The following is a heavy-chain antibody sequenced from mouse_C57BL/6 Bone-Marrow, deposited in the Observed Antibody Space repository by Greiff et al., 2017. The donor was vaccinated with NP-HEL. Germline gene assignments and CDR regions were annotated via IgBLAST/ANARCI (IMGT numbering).Heavy chain of an antibody. Sequence: QVQLQQPGAELVKPGASVKLSCKASGYTFTSYWMHWVKQRPGQGLEWIGMIHPNSGSTNYTEKFKSKATLTVDKSSSTAYMQLVSLTSEDSAVYYCARERPTTRGTWFAYWGQGTLVTVSA. CDR1: GYTFTSYW. D-gene: IGHD1-1*01. J-gene: IGHJ3*01. CDR3: ARERPTTRGTWFAY. CDR2: IHPNSGST. V-gene: IGHV1-64*01.